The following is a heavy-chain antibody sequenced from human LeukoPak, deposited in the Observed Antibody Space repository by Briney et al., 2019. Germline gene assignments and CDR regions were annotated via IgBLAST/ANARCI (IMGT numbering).Heavy chain of an antibody. J-gene: IGHJ3*01. V-gene: IGHV4-59*02. D-gene: IGHD2-2*01. CDR1: GVTVSSFY. CDR2: VHGSRSS. Sequence: PSETLSLNCSVFGVTVSSFYWMWMRQPPGQGLVWWGYVHGSRSSEDNPYVKSRLTISVETSKTPFSLNLNSVTAADTADYYGARRSHLGESTSTACPGAFGVWGQGTMVTVSS. CDR3: ARRSHLGESTSTACPGAFGV.